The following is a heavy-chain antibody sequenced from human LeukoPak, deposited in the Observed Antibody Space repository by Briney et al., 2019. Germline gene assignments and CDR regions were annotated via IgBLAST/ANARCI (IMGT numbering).Heavy chain of an antibody. V-gene: IGHV1-18*01. J-gene: IGHJ5*02. D-gene: IGHD3-3*01. CDR1: GYTFTSYV. Sequence: GSSVKVSCKASGYTFTSYVISWVRQAPGQGLEWMGWISAYNGNTNYEQKLQGRVTMTTDTSTSTAYMELRSLRSDDTAVYYCARGAYYDFWSGYVWFDPWGQGTLVTVSS. CDR2: ISAYNGNT. CDR3: ARGAYYDFWSGYVWFDP.